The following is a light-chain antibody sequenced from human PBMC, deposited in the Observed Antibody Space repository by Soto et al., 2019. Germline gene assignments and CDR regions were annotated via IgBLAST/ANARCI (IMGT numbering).Light chain of an antibody. CDR3: SSYAGSSGVV. V-gene: IGLV2-8*01. CDR2: EVS. J-gene: IGLJ2*01. CDR1: SSDVGGYNY. Sequence: QSALTQPPSASGSPGQSVTVSCTGTSSDVGGYNYVSWYQHHPGKAPKLMIYEVSKRPSGVPDRFSGSKSGNTGSLTVSGLQAEDEADYYCSSYAGSSGVVFGGGTKVTVL.